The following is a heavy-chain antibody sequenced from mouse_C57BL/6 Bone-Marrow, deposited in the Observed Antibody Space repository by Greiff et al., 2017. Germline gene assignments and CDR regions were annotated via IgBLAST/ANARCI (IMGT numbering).Heavy chain of an antibody. D-gene: IGHD1-1*01. CDR1: GYSFTGYY. J-gene: IGHJ2*01. CDR3: ARYYYGSTFFDD. CDR2: INPSTGGT. Sequence: EVQLQQSGPELVKPGASVKISCKASGYSFTGYYMNWVKQSPEQSLEWIGEINPSTGGTTYNQKFKAKATLTVDKSSSTAYIQLKSLTSEDSAVYYCARYYYGSTFFDDGGQGTTLTVSS. V-gene: IGHV1-42*01.